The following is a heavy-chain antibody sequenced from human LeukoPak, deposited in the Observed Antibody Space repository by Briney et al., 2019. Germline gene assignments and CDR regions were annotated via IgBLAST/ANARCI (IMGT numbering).Heavy chain of an antibody. Sequence: PGGSLRLSCAASGFTFSSYAMHWVRQAPGKGLEWVAVISYDGSNKYYADPVKGRFPISRDNSKNILYLQMNSLRAEDTAVYYCAKWSLWNSYYLDYWGQGTLVTVSS. CDR1: GFTFSSYA. CDR3: AKWSLWNSYYLDY. D-gene: IGHD3-3*01. V-gene: IGHV3-30-3*01. J-gene: IGHJ4*02. CDR2: ISYDGSNK.